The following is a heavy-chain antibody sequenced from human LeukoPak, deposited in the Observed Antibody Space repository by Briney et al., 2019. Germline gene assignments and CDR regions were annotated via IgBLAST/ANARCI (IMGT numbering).Heavy chain of an antibody. Sequence: SETLSLTCTVSGGSISSSSYYWGCIRQPPGKGLEWIGSIYHSGSTYYNPSLKSRVTISVDTSKNQFSLKLSSVTAADTAVYYCARTYYYGSGSYYIADYWGQGTLVAVSS. J-gene: IGHJ4*02. D-gene: IGHD3-10*01. CDR3: ARTYYYGSGSYYIADY. CDR1: GGSISSSSYY. CDR2: IYHSGST. V-gene: IGHV4-39*07.